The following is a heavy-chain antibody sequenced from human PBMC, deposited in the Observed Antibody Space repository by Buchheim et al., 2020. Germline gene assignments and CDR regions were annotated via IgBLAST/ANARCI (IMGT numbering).Heavy chain of an antibody. D-gene: IGHD1-26*01. CDR3: ASLVGASRGPFDY. CDR2: INTNTENP. V-gene: IGHV7-4-1*02. CDR1: GYTFTTYP. Sequence: QVHLVQSGSEVREPGALVKVSCKASGYTFTTYPMNWVRQAPGQGLEWMGYINTNTENPTYAQGFTGRFVFSLDTSVSTAYLQITNLEAEDTAVYYCASLVGASRGPFDYWGQGTL. J-gene: IGHJ4*02.